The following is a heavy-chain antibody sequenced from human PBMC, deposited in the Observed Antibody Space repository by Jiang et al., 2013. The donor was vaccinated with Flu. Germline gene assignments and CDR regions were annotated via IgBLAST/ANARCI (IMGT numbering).Heavy chain of an antibody. CDR1: GFTFSSYA. J-gene: IGHJ6*02. Sequence: VQLLESGGGLVQPGGSLRLSCAASGFTFSSYAMSWVRQAPGKGLEWVSAISGSSGSIYYADSVKGRFTISRDNSQNTLFLQMNSLRAEDSAVYYCAKDLSTRPYYYYALDVWGQGT. CDR2: ISGSSGSI. V-gene: IGHV3-23*01. CDR3: AKDLSTRPYYYYALDV. D-gene: IGHD6-6*01.